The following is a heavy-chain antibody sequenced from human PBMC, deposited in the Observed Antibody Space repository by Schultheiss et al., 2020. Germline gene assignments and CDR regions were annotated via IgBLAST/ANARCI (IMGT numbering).Heavy chain of an antibody. CDR3: AKDTVTTSPDY. D-gene: IGHD4-17*01. J-gene: IGHJ4*02. CDR2: ISYDGSNK. V-gene: IGHV3-30*18. Sequence: GGSLRLSCAASGFTFSSYGMHWVRQAPGKGLEWVAVISYDGSNKYYADSVKGRFTISRDNSKNTLYLQMNSLRAEDTAVYYCAKDTVTTSPDYWGQGTLVTV. CDR1: GFTFSSYG.